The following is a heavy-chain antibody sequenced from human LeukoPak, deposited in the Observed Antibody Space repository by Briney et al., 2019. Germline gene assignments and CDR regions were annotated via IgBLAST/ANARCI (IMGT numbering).Heavy chain of an antibody. CDR2: IYYSGST. Sequence: SQTLSLTCTLSVGSISSVDYSWSWIRQPPGKGLEWIGYIYYSGSTYYNPALKSRVTISVDTSKNQFSLKLSSVTAADTAVYYCARVGSSWDLVFDYWGQGTLVSVPS. J-gene: IGHJ4*02. V-gene: IGHV4-30-4*01. D-gene: IGHD6-13*01. CDR3: ARVGSSWDLVFDY. CDR1: VGSISSVDYS.